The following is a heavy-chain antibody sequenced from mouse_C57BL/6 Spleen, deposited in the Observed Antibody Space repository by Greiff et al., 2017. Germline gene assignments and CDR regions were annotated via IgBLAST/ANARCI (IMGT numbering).Heavy chain of an antibody. D-gene: IGHD2-5*01. J-gene: IGHJ4*01. CDR1: GFTFSSYG. CDR2: ISSGGSYT. V-gene: IGHV5-6*01. CDR3: ARHDYYSNYDYAMDY. Sequence: EVKLVESGGDLVKPGGSLKLSCAASGFTFSSYGMSWVRQTPDKRLEWVATISSGGSYTYYPDSVKGRFTISRDNAKNTLYLQMSSLKSEDTAMYYCARHDYYSNYDYAMDYWGQGTSVTVSS.